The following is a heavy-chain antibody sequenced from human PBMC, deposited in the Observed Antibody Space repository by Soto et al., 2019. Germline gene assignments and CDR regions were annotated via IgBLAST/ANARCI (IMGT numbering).Heavy chain of an antibody. CDR1: GFTFSDYY. Sequence: GSLRLSWAASGFTFSDYYMSWIRRAPGKGLEWVSYISSSSSYTNYADSVKGRFTISRDNAKNSLYLQMNSLRAEDTAVYYCARDHHRYSGYDYVDYWGQGTLVTVSS. J-gene: IGHJ4*02. V-gene: IGHV3-11*05. D-gene: IGHD5-12*01. CDR2: ISSSSSYT. CDR3: ARDHHRYSGYDYVDY.